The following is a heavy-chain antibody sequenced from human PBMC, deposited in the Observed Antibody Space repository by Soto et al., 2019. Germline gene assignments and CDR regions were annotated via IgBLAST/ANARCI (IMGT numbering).Heavy chain of an antibody. Sequence: GGSLRLSCAASGFTFSSYSMNWVRQAPGKGLEWVSSISSSCSYIYYADSVKGRFTISRDNAKNSLYLQMNSLRAEDTVLFYCARGVVVVAATRMTYFDYWGQGTLVTVSS. CDR2: ISSSCSYI. J-gene: IGHJ4*02. D-gene: IGHD2-15*01. V-gene: IGHV3-21*01. CDR1: GFTFSSYS. CDR3: ARGVVVVAATRMTYFDY.